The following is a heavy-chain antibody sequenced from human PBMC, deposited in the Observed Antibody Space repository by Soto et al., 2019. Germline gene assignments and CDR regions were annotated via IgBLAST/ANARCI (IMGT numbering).Heavy chain of an antibody. CDR2: IYPGDSDT. Sequence: PGESLKISCKGSGYSFTSYWIGWVRQMPGKGLEWMGIIYPGDSDTRYSPSFQGQVTISADKSISTAYLQWSSLKASDTAMYYCARYARGDHYDFWSGYYNPPKVEYYYYGMDVWGQGTTVTVSS. CDR3: ARYARGDHYDFWSGYYNPPKVEYYYYGMDV. D-gene: IGHD3-3*01. V-gene: IGHV5-51*01. J-gene: IGHJ6*02. CDR1: GYSFTSYW.